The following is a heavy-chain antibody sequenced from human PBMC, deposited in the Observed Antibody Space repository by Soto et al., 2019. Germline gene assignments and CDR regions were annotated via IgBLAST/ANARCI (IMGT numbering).Heavy chain of an antibody. D-gene: IGHD6-19*01. V-gene: IGHV3-23*01. CDR3: AKETGIAVAGPPGYAFDI. CDR1: GFTFSSYA. J-gene: IGHJ3*02. CDR2: ISGSGGST. Sequence: EVQLLESGGGLVQPGGSLRLSCAASGFTFSSYAMSWVRQAPGKGLEWVSAISGSGGSTYYADSVKGRFTISRDNSKNTLYLQMNSLRAKDTAVYYCAKETGIAVAGPPGYAFDIWGQGTMVTVSS.